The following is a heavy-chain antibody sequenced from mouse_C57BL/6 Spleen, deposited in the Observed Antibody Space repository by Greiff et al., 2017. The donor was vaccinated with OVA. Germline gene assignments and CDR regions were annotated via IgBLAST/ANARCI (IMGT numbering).Heavy chain of an antibody. D-gene: IGHD2-1*01. V-gene: IGHV1-76*01. Sequence: QVQLQQPGAELVRPGASVKLSCKASGYTFTDYYINWVKQRPGQGLEWIARIYPGSGNTYYNEKFKGKATLTAEKSSSTAYMQLSSLTSEDSAVYVCARYYGNLDAMDYWGQGTSVTVSS. CDR3: ARYYGNLDAMDY. CDR2: IYPGSGNT. J-gene: IGHJ4*01. CDR1: GYTFTDYY.